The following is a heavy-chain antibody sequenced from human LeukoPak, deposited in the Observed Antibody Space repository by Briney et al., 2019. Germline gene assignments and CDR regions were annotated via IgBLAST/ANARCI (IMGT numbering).Heavy chain of an antibody. CDR1: GFTFSNAW. D-gene: IGHD4-11*01. CDR3: ARTMRDYRYFFDY. CDR2: ISSSSSYI. Sequence: GGSLRLSCATSGFTFSNAWMNWVRQAPGKGLEWVSSISSSSSYIYYADSVKGRFTISRDNAKNSLYLQMNSLRAEDTAVYYCARTMRDYRYFFDYWGQGTLVTVSS. V-gene: IGHV3-21*01. J-gene: IGHJ4*02.